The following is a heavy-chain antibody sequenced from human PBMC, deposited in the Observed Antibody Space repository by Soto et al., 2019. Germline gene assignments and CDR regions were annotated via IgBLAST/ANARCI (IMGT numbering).Heavy chain of an antibody. CDR1: GFSFSTFE. CDR2: ISDDGSRT. Sequence: GGSLRLSCAASGFSFSTFEMSWVRQAPGRGLEWVSFISDDGSRTYYADAVKGRFTISRDNSKHTLYLQMNSLTAEDKAVYACVKGGWLDFWGQGTLVTVSS. D-gene: IGHD3-16*01. CDR3: VKGGWLDF. V-gene: IGHV3-23*01. J-gene: IGHJ5*01.